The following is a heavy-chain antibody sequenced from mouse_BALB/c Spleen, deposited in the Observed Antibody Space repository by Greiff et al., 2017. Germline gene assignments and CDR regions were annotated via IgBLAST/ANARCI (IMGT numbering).Heavy chain of an antibody. V-gene: IGHV2-6-7*01. CDR1: GFSLTGYG. J-gene: IGHJ2*01. Sequence: VQVVESGPGLVAPSPRLSITCTASGFSLTGYGVNWVRQPPGKGLEWLGMIWGDGSTDYNSALKSRLSISKDNSKSQVVLKMNSLQTDDTARYYCARDNYGFDYWGQGTTLTVSS. CDR3: ARDNYGFDY. D-gene: IGHD1-1*01. CDR2: IWGDGST.